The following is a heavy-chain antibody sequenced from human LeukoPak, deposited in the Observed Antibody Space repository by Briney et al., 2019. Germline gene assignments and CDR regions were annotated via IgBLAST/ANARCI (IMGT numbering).Heavy chain of an antibody. CDR3: ARALSYDFWSGNTWFDP. J-gene: IGHJ5*02. Sequence: SETLSLTCEVSGGSFGGYYWSWVRQPPGKGLEWIGEINQSGITKYNPSLKSRVTVSVDASKSQFSLKMTSVTAVDTAVYYCARALSYDFWSGNTWFDPWGQGILVTVSS. V-gene: IGHV4-34*01. D-gene: IGHD3-3*01. CDR1: GGSFGGYY. CDR2: INQSGIT.